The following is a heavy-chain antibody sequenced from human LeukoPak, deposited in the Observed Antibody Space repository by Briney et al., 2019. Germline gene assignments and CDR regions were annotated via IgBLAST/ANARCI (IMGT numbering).Heavy chain of an antibody. V-gene: IGHV4-61*02. CDR1: GGSISSGSYY. J-gene: IGHJ4*02. CDR2: IYTSGST. Sequence: PSETLSLTCTVSGGSISSGSYYWSWIRQPAGKGLEWIGRIYTSGSTNYIPSLKSRVTISVDTSKNQFSLKLSSVTAADTAVYYCARDPYVVVTATTDDYWGQGTLVTVSS. D-gene: IGHD2-21*02. CDR3: ARDPYVVVTATTDDY.